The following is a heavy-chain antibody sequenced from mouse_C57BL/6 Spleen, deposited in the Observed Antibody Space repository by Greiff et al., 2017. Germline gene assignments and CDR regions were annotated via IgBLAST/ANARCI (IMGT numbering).Heavy chain of an antibody. CDR1: GFTFSSYG. J-gene: IGHJ3*01. V-gene: IGHV5-6*01. CDR2: ISSGGSYT. Sequence: EVQLVESGGDLVKPGGSLKLSCAASGFTFSSYGMSWVRQTPDKRLEWVATISSGGSYTYYPDSVKGRFTISRDNAKNTLYLQMSSLKSEDTAMYYGARQLDSSGWFAYWGQGTLVTVSA. CDR3: ARQLDSSGWFAY. D-gene: IGHD3-2*02.